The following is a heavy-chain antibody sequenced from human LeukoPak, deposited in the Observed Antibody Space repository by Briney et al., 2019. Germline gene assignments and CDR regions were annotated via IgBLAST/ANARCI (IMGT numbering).Heavy chain of an antibody. CDR3: ARRPYYYDSSGYYPLDGMDV. CDR2: ITSDGRNT. V-gene: IGHV3-74*01. CDR1: GFTLSPSW. Sequence: PGGSLRLPCTASGFTLSPSWMNWVRQAPGKGLVWVSRITSDGRNTVYADSVKGRFTISRDNARNTVYLQMTSLRAEASAVYYCARRPYYYDSSGYYPLDGMDVWGQGTTVTVSS. J-gene: IGHJ6*02. D-gene: IGHD3-22*01.